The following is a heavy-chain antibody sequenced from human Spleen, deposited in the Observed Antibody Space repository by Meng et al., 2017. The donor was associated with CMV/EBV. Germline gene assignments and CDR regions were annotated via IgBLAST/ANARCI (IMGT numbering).Heavy chain of an antibody. J-gene: IGHJ6*02. V-gene: IGHV3-49*04. CDR3: TRDEDTIFAYYYGMDV. CDR1: GFPFGDYL. D-gene: IGHD3-9*01. Sequence: GALRLSCTASGFPFGDYLMSWVRQAPGKGLEWVGFIRSKAYGGTTEYAASVKGRFTISRDDSKSIAYLQMNSLKTEDTAVYYCTRDEDTIFAYYYGMDVWGQGTTVTVSS. CDR2: IRSKAYGGTT.